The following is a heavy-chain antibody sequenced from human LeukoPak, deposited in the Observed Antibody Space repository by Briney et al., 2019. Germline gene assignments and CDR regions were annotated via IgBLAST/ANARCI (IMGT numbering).Heavy chain of an antibody. Sequence: RTGGSLRLSCAASGFTFSSYSMNWVRQAPGKGLGWVSSISSSSSYIYYADSVKGRFTISRDNAKNSLYLQMNSLRAEDTAVYYCASRLYCSRTGCYSATWFDPWGQGILVTVSS. J-gene: IGHJ5*02. D-gene: IGHD2-2*01. CDR1: GFTFSSYS. CDR3: ASRLYCSRTGCYSATWFDP. V-gene: IGHV3-21*01. CDR2: ISSSSSYI.